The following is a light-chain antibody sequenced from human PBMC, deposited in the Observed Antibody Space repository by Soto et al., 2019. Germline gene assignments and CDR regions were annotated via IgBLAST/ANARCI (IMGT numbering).Light chain of an antibody. CDR3: QQRSTWPPFG. CDR1: QSIGSY. CDR2: DAS. Sequence: EIVLTQSPATLSLSLGERATLSCRASQSIGSYLAWYQHKLGQPPRLLIYDASNRATGIPVRFSGSGSGTDFTLTISSLEPEDFAVYYCQQRSTWPPFGFGPGTKVDIK. J-gene: IGKJ3*01. V-gene: IGKV3-11*01.